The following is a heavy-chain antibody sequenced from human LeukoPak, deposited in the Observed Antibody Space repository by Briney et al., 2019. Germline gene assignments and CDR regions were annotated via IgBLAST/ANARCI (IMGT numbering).Heavy chain of an antibody. D-gene: IGHD4-17*01. CDR1: GFTFPSFD. CDR2: LSGSGGST. CDR3: ARGKTTVTTTAVFDY. J-gene: IGHJ4*02. V-gene: IGHV3-23*01. Sequence: RTGGSLRLSCAASGFTFPSFDMSWVRQAPGKGLEWVSVLSGSGGSTYYADSVKGRFTISRDNSKNTLYLQMNSLRAEDTAVYYCARGKTTVTTTAVFDYWGQGTLVTVSS.